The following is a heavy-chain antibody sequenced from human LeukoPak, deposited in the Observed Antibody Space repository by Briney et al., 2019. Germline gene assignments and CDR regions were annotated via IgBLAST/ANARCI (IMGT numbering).Heavy chain of an antibody. J-gene: IGHJ6*04. Sequence: GASVKVSCKASGGTFSSYAISWVRQAPGQGLEWMRGIIPIFGTANYAQKFQGRVTITADKSTSTAYMELSSLRSEDTAVYYCARDREYCSSTSCHSTYYYYGMDVWGKGTTVTVSS. D-gene: IGHD2-2*02. V-gene: IGHV1-69*06. CDR2: IIPIFGTA. CDR3: ARDREYCSSTSCHSTYYYYGMDV. CDR1: GGTFSSYA.